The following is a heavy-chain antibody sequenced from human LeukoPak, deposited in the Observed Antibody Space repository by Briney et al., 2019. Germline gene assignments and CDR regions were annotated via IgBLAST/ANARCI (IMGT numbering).Heavy chain of an antibody. D-gene: IGHD3-3*01. CDR3: ASARGTYDFWSGYLMGY. CDR1: GYTFTGYY. J-gene: IGHJ4*02. V-gene: IGHV1-2*02. CDR2: INPNSGGT. Sequence: GAPVKVSCKASGYTFTGYYMHWVRQAPGQGLEWMGWINPNSGGTNYAQKFQGRVTMTRDTSISTAYMELSRLRSDDTAVYYCASARGTYDFWSGYLMGYWGQGTLVTVSS.